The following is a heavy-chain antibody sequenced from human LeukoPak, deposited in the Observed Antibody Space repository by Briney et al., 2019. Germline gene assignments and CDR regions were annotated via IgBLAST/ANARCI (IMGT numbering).Heavy chain of an antibody. CDR3: ARDRKVQGIAAAEEGY. CDR1: GFTFSSYA. Sequence: GGSLRLSCAASGFTFSSYAMSWVRQAPGQGLEWVSVISASGGRTSYADSVKGRFTVSRDNSKNTLYLQMNSLRAEDTAVYYCARDRKVQGIAAAEEGYWGQGTLVTVSS. J-gene: IGHJ4*02. D-gene: IGHD6-13*01. CDR2: ISASGGRT. V-gene: IGHV3-23*01.